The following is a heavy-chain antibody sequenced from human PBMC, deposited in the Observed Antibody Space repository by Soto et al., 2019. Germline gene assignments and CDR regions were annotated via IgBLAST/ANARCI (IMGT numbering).Heavy chain of an antibody. J-gene: IGHJ4*02. D-gene: IGHD1-1*01. V-gene: IGHV3-23*01. CDR2: ISGSGGST. CDR3: AKQHNTGSYFEQ. CDR1: GFTFSSNA. Sequence: PGGSLRLSCAASGFTFSSNAMNWVRQAPGKGLEWVSGISGSGGSTYYADSVKGRFTISRDNSKNTLYLQMNSLRDEDTAVYFCAKQHNTGSYFEQWGQGALVTVSS.